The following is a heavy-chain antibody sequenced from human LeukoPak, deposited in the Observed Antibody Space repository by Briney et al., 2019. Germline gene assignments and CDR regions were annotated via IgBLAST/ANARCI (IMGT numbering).Heavy chain of an antibody. V-gene: IGHV3-64*01. CDR2: ISSNGGST. CDR1: GFTFSSYA. Sequence: GGSLRLSCVVSGFTFSSYAMQWVRQTPGEGVEYVSGISSNGGSTSYASSGKGRFIISRDNSKNTLYLQMGSLRPEDTAVYYCARDVGYSSSSPYCDYGGQGPLVTVSS. D-gene: IGHD6-6*01. CDR3: ARDVGYSSSSPYCDY. J-gene: IGHJ4*02.